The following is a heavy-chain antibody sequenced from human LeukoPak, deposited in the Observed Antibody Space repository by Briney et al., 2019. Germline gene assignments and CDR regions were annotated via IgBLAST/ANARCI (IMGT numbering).Heavy chain of an antibody. J-gene: IGHJ4*02. CDR1: GFTFDYYG. V-gene: IGHV3-30*02. Sequence: GGSLRLSCAASGFTFDYYGMHWVRQPPGKGLEWVAFIRYDASDKYYADPVKGRFTISRDNAKNSLYLQMNSLRAEDTAVYYCARGGNYYDSSGRFDYWGQGTLVTVSS. CDR3: ARGGNYYDSSGRFDY. D-gene: IGHD3-22*01. CDR2: IRYDASDK.